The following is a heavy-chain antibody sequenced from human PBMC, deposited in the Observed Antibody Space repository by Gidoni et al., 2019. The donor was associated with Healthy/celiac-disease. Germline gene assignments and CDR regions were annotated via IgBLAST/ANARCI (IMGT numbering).Heavy chain of an antibody. Sequence: QVPLVESGGGVVQPGRSLRLSCAASGFTFSSYAMHWVRQAPGKGLEWVAVISYDGSNKYYADSVKGRFTISRDNSKNTLYLQMNSLRAEDTAVYYCARWDVDTAMVGDYWGQGTLVTVSS. CDR3: ARWDVDTAMVGDY. V-gene: IGHV3-30-3*01. D-gene: IGHD5-18*01. J-gene: IGHJ4*02. CDR2: ISYDGSNK. CDR1: GFTFSSYA.